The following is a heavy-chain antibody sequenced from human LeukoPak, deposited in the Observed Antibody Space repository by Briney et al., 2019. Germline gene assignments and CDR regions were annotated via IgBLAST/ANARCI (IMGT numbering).Heavy chain of an antibody. V-gene: IGHV3-21*01. CDR3: VREKILWFGEETDDFYNYGMDV. CDR1: GFTFSSYS. CDR2: ICSSSSNI. J-gene: IGHJ6*02. Sequence: GGSLRLSCAASGFTFSSYSMKWVRQAPGKGLEWVSSICSSSSNIYYADSVKGRFTISRDNAKNSLYLQMNSLRAEDTAVYYCVREKILWFGEETDDFYNYGMDVWGQGTTVTVSS. D-gene: IGHD3-10*01.